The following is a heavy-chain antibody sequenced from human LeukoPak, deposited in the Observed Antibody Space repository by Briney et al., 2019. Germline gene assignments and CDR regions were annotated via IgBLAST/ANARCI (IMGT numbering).Heavy chain of an antibody. CDR2: INHSGST. D-gene: IGHD5-12*01. V-gene: IGHV4-34*01. CDR1: GGSFSGYY. CDR3: ARPGYSGYDFDY. Sequence: SETLSLTFAVYGGSFSGYYWSWIRQPPGKGLEWIGEINHSGSTNYDPSLKSRVTISVDTSKNQSSLKLSSVTAADMAVYYCARPGYSGYDFDYWGQGTLVTVSS. J-gene: IGHJ4*02.